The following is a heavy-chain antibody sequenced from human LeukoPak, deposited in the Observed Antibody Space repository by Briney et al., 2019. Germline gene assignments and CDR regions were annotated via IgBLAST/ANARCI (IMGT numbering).Heavy chain of an antibody. J-gene: IGHJ4*02. CDR1: GGSFSGYY. V-gene: IGHV4-34*01. Sequence: PSETLSLTCAVYGGSFSGYYWSWIRQPPGKGLEWIGEINHSGSTNYNPSLKSRVTISVDRSKNQFSLKLSSVTAADTAVYYCARASPPLEFDYWGQGTLVTVSS. CDR2: INHSGST. CDR3: ARASPPLEFDY. D-gene: IGHD3-3*01.